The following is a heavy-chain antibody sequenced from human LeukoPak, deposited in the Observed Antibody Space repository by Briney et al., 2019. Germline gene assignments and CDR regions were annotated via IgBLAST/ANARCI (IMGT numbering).Heavy chain of an antibody. V-gene: IGHV5-51*01. CDR2: IYPGDSDT. CDR1: GYSLTSYW. CDR3: ARVYDSSGTDFDY. D-gene: IGHD3-22*01. Sequence: PGESLQISCKGSGYSLTSYWIGWVRQLPGKGLEWMGIIYPGDSDTRYSPSFQGQVTISADKSISTAYLQWSSLKASDTAMYYCARVYDSSGTDFDYWGQGTLVTVSS. J-gene: IGHJ4*02.